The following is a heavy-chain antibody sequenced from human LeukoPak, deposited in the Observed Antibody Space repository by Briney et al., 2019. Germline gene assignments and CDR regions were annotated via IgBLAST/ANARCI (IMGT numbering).Heavy chain of an antibody. J-gene: IGHJ4*02. CDR3: ASLHDYGDYGLDY. CDR1: GGSISSYS. CDR2: THTSGST. Sequence: PSETLSLTCTVSGGSISSYSWSWMRQPAGKGLEWIGRTHTSGSTNYNPSLKSRVTMSVDTSKNQFSLKLSSVTAADTAVYYCASLHDYGDYGLDYWGQGTLVTVSS. D-gene: IGHD4-17*01. V-gene: IGHV4-4*07.